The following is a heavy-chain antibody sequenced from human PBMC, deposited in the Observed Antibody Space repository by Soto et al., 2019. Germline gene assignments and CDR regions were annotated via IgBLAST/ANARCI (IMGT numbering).Heavy chain of an antibody. D-gene: IGHD1-26*01. J-gene: IGHJ4*02. Sequence: QVQLVESGGGVVQPGRSLRLSCAASGFTFSSYAMHWVRQAPGKGLEWGAVISYDGSNKYYANSVKGRFTISRDNSKNTLYLQINSRRAEDTPVYYGARAGGSYSDYWCQGTRVTASS. CDR2: ISYDGSNK. CDR3: ARAGGSYSDY. CDR1: GFTFSSYA. V-gene: IGHV3-30-3*01.